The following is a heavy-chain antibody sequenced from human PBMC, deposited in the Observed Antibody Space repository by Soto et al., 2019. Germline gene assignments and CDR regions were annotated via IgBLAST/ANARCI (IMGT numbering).Heavy chain of an antibody. CDR2: TYHSGNP. J-gene: IGHJ4*02. Sequence: SETLSLTCVVSGDTISTGGYSWAWIRQPPGKALEWIGHTYHSGNPYYNPSLKSRVIISVDRSKNQFSLKVSSVTAEDAALYYCAKAHRDDSSGYYDLDFEYWGQGTLVTVSS. D-gene: IGHD3-22*01. CDR1: GDTISTGGYS. V-gene: IGHV4-30-2*01. CDR3: AKAHRDDSSGYYDLDFEY.